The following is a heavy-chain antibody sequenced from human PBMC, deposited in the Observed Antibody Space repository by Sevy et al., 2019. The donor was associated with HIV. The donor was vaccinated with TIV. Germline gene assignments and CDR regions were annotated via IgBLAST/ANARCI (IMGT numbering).Heavy chain of an antibody. CDR1: GGTFSSYA. CDR3: ARDAPGYCSSTSCYTRLSLYNWFDP. Sequence: ASVKVSCKASGGTFSSYAISWVRQAPGQWLEWMGGIIPIFGTANYAQKFQGRVTITADEFTSTAYMELSSLRSEDTAVYYCARDAPGYCSSTSCYTRLSLYNWFDPWGQGTLVTVSS. J-gene: IGHJ5*02. V-gene: IGHV1-69*13. CDR2: IIPIFGTA. D-gene: IGHD2-2*02.